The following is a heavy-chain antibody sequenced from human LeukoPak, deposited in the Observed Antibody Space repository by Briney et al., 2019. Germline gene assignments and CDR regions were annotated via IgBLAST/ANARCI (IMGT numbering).Heavy chain of an antibody. J-gene: IGHJ6*04. D-gene: IGHD5-18*01. V-gene: IGHV1-69*04. CDR3: ASSGYSSSRGVRGNSFGMDV. Sequence: SVKVSCKASGGTFSSYAISWVRQAPGQGLEWMGRIIPIFGIANYAQKFQGRVTITADKSTSTAYMELSSLRSEDTAVYCCASSGYSSSRGVRGNSFGMDVWGKGTTVTVSS. CDR1: GGTFSSYA. CDR2: IIPIFGIA.